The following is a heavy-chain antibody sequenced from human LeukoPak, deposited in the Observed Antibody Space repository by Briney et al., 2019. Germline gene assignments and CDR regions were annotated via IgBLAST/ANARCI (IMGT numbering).Heavy chain of an antibody. Sequence: SVNVSCKSSLYTFTTYAMHEVRQPPGQRREWMGWINVGNGNTRYSPKFLGSVTITRDTSASTVYMELSSLRSEDTAVYYCARARYSRENYYSGMDVWGKGTTVTVSS. D-gene: IGHD1-26*01. V-gene: IGHV1-3*01. CDR1: LYTFTTYA. CDR3: ARARYSRENYYSGMDV. CDR2: INVGNGNT. J-gene: IGHJ6*04.